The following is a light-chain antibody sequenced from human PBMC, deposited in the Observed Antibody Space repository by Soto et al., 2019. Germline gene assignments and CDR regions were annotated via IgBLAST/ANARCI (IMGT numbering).Light chain of an antibody. CDR3: MQPLQSWT. V-gene: IGKV2-28*01. J-gene: IGKJ1*01. CDR2: LGS. CDR1: ESLLHSNGYNY. Sequence: DIVMTQSPLSLPVTPGEPASMCFGSSESLLHSNGYNYLDWYLQKPGQSPQLLIYLGSNRASGVPDRFSGSGSGTDFTLKISRVEAEDVGVYYCMQPLQSWTFGQGTKVDIK.